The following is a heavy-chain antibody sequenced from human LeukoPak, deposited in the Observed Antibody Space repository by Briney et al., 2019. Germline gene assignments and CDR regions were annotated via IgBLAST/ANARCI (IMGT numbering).Heavy chain of an antibody. CDR1: GFTFSSYN. CDR2: ISSSGSYI. V-gene: IGHV3-21*01. Sequence: GGSLRLSCAASGFTFSSYNMNWVRQAPGKGLEWVSDISSSGSYIDYADSVKGRFTISRDNAKNSLFLQMNSLRAENTAVYYCAILLIGDGAVDIWGQGTMVTVSS. D-gene: IGHD2-15*01. J-gene: IGHJ3*02. CDR3: AILLIGDGAVDI.